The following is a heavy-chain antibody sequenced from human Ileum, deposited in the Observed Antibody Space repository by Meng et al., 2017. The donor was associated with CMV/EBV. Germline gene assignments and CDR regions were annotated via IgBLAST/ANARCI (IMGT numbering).Heavy chain of an antibody. V-gene: IGHV3-30*04. CDR1: FTFRSYA. CDR2: LSYDGSNK. Sequence: FTFRSYAMHWVRQAPGKGLEWVAVLSYDGSNKYYADSVKGRFTISRDNSKNTLYLQMNSLRAEDTAVYYCARSYCSSTSCYPPPAFDPWGQGTLVTVSS. D-gene: IGHD2-2*01. J-gene: IGHJ5*02. CDR3: ARSYCSSTSCYPPPAFDP.